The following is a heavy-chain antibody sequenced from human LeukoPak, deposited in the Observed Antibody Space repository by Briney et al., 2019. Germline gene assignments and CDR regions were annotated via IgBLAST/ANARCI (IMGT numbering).Heavy chain of an antibody. V-gene: IGHV4-31*03. D-gene: IGHD4-17*01. CDR1: GGSISSGAYY. CDR2: IYYSGRT. J-gene: IGHJ2*01. CDR3: ARGAVTSHWYFDL. Sequence: SQTLSLTCTVSGGSISSGAYYWSWIRQHPGKGLEWIGYIYYSGRTYYTPSLKSRVTISVDTSKNQFSLKLSSVTAADTAVYCCARGAVTSHWYFDLWGRGTLVTVSS.